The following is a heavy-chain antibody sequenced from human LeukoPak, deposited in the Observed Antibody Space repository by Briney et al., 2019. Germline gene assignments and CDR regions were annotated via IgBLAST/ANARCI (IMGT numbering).Heavy chain of an antibody. CDR2: ISSSSSTI. CDR1: GFTFSSYS. CDR3: ARGLVPAYYNWFDP. J-gene: IGHJ5*02. V-gene: IGHV3-48*04. Sequence: GGSLRLSCVASGFTFSSYSMNWVRQAPGKGLEWVSYISSSSSTIYYADSVKGRFTISRDNAKNSLYLQMNSLRAEDTAVYYCARGLVPAYYNWFDPWGQGTLVTVSS. D-gene: IGHD2-2*01.